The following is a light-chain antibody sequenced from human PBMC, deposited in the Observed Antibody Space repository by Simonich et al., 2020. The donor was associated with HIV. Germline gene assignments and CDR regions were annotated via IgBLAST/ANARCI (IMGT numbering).Light chain of an antibody. CDR1: SGHSSYA. CDR3: QTWGTGILV. Sequence: QLVLTQSPSASASLGASVKLTCTLSSGHSSYAIAWHPQPPEKGPRYLMKVNSDGRHSKGDGIPDRFSGSSSGAERYLTISSLQSEDETDYYCQTWGTGILVFGGGTKLTVL. V-gene: IGLV4-69*01. J-gene: IGLJ3*02. CDR2: VNSDGRH.